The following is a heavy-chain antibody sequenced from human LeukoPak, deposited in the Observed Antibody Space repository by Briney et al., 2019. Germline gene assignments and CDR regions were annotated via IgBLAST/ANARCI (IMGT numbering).Heavy chain of an antibody. J-gene: IGHJ3*02. CDR1: GYTFTSYA. CDR2: ISAYNGNT. D-gene: IGHD3-22*01. CDR3: ATGGWYYDSSGYYRRGAAFDI. Sequence: ASVKVSCKASGYTFTSYAMHWVRQAPGQRLEWMGWISAYNGNTNYSQKLQGRVTMTTDTSTSTAYMELSSLRSEDTAVYYCATGGWYYDSSGYYRRGAAFDIWGQGTMVTVSS. V-gene: IGHV1-3*01.